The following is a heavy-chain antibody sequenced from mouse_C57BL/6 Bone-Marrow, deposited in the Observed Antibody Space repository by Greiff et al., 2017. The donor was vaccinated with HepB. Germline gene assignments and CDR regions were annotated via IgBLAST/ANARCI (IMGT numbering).Heavy chain of an antibody. D-gene: IGHD1-1*01. CDR2: ISDGGSYT. V-gene: IGHV5-4*01. Sequence: EVQLQESGGGLVKPGGSLKLSCAASGFTFSSYAMSWVRQTPEKRLEWVATISDGGSYTYYPDNVKGRFTISRDNAKNNLYLQMSHLKSEDTAMYYCARESYYYGSSYVADYAMDYWGQGTSVTVSS. CDR3: ARESYYYGSSYVADYAMDY. J-gene: IGHJ4*01. CDR1: GFTFSSYA.